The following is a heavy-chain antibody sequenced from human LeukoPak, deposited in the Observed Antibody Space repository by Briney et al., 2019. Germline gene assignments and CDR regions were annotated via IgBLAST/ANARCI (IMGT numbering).Heavy chain of an antibody. Sequence: GGSLRLSCAASGSIFDDYAMHWVRQAPGKGLEWVSGISWNSGNIAYADSVKGRFTISRDNAKNSLYLQMNSLRAEDTALYYCAKDYSRGYSYGYVRPIDYWGQGTLVTVSS. CDR1: GSIFDDYA. D-gene: IGHD5-18*01. CDR2: ISWNSGNI. J-gene: IGHJ4*02. V-gene: IGHV3-9*01. CDR3: AKDYSRGYSYGYVRPIDY.